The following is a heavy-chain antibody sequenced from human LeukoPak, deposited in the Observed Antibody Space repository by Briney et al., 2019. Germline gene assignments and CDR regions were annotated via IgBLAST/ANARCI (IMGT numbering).Heavy chain of an antibody. Sequence: SGTLSLTCTVSGGSISSYYWSWIRQPPGKGLEWIGYIYYSGSTNYSPSLKSRVTISVDTSKNQFSLNLSSVTAADTAVYYCARFGSLREPIHDYWGQGTLVTVSS. CDR3: ARFGSLREPIHDY. CDR2: IYYSGST. CDR1: GGSISSYY. V-gene: IGHV4-59*01. J-gene: IGHJ4*02. D-gene: IGHD3-16*01.